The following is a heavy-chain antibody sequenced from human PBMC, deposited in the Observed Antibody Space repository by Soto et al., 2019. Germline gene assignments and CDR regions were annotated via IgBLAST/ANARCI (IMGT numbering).Heavy chain of an antibody. V-gene: IGHV1-46*01. CDR1: GYTFTSYY. CDR3: ARGGVGYCTNGVCYYRYYYYGMDV. Sequence: ASVKVSCQASGYTFTSYYMHWVRQAPGQGLEWMGIINPSGGSTSYAQKFQGRVTMTRDTSTSTVYMELSSLRSEDTAVYYCARGGVGYCTNGVCYYRYYYYGMDVWGQGTTVTVSS. D-gene: IGHD2-8*01. J-gene: IGHJ6*02. CDR2: INPSGGST.